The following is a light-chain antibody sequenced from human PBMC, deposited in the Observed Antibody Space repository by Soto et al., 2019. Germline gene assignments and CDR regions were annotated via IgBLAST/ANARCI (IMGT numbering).Light chain of an antibody. CDR3: CSYAVANTLV. V-gene: IGLV2-11*01. J-gene: IGLJ3*02. Sequence: QSALTQPRSVSGSPGQSVTFSCIGTSSDIGTYNFVSWYQQNPGKAPKLLIYDVTKRPSGVPDRFAGSKSGNTASLTISGLQSEDEADYSCCSYAVANTLVFGGGTKRPS. CDR2: DVT. CDR1: SSDIGTYNF.